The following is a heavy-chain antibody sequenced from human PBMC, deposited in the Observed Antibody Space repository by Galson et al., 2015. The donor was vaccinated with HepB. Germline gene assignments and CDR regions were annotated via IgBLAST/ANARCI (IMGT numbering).Heavy chain of an antibody. V-gene: IGHV3-30*18. J-gene: IGHJ4*02. D-gene: IGHD6-13*01. CDR3: AKDVAYSSSH. Sequence: SLRLSCAASGFTFSSYGMHWVRQAPGKGLEWVAVISYDGSNKYYADSVKGRFTISRDNSKNTLYLQMNSLRAEDTAVYYCAKDVAYSSSHWGQGTLVTVSS. CDR1: GFTFSSYG. CDR2: ISYDGSNK.